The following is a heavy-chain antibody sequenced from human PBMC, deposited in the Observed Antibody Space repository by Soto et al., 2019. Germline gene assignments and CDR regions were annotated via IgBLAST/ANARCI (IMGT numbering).Heavy chain of an antibody. CDR2: IYYSGST. V-gene: IGHV4-31*03. Sequence: SETLSLTCTVSGGSINSGGYYWTWIRQHPGEGLELIGYIYYSGSTYYNSSLQSRVTFSIDTSKNQFSLKLSSVTAADTAVYYCARLYWSGYVYFDYWGQGTLVTVSS. CDR1: GGSINSGGYY. J-gene: IGHJ4*02. CDR3: ARLYWSGYVYFDY. D-gene: IGHD3-3*01.